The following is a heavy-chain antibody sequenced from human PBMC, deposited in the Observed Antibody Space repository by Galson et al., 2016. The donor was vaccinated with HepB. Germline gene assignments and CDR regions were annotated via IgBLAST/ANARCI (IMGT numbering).Heavy chain of an antibody. J-gene: IGHJ4*02. D-gene: IGHD5-12*01. CDR2: VSNIGSTI. CDR1: GFTFSSYT. Sequence: SLRLSCAASGFTFSSYTMNWVRQAPGKGLEWVSYVSNIGSTIYYADSVKGRSTISRDNAKNSLYLQMNSLRDDDTAVYYCARGRWRQATIPFDYWGQGTLVTVSS. V-gene: IGHV3-48*02. CDR3: ARGRWRQATIPFDY.